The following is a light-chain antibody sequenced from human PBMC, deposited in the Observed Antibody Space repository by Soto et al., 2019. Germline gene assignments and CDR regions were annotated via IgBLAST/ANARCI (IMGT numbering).Light chain of an antibody. CDR2: GAS. CDR3: QQFNSYPIT. CDR1: QGISSA. Sequence: AIQLTQSPSSLSASVGDRVTITCRASQGISSALAWYQQRPGKPPKVLISGASSLESGVPPRFSGSGSGTDFTLTISSLQPEDFATYHCQQFNSYPITFGQGTRLEIK. J-gene: IGKJ5*01. V-gene: IGKV1-13*02.